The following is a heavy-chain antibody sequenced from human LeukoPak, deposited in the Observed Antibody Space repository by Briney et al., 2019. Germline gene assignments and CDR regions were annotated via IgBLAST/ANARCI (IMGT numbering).Heavy chain of an antibody. J-gene: IGHJ2*01. CDR2: INPNSGDT. CDR3: ARVTTVTRPTHWYFDL. CDR1: GYTFTAYY. Sequence: GASVKVSCKASGYTFTAYYMHWVGQAPGQGLEWMGWINPNSGDTDYAQKFQGRVTMTRDTSISTAYMELSGLTSDDTALYYCARVTTVTRPTHWYFDLWGRDTLVT. V-gene: IGHV1-2*02. D-gene: IGHD4-17*01.